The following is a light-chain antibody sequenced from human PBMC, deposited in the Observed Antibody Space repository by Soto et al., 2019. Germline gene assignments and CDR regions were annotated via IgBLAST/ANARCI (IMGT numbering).Light chain of an antibody. Sequence: QSALTQPRSVSGSPGQSVTISCTGTSSDVGGYNYVSWYQQHPGKAPKVMIYDVTKRPSGVPDRFSASKSGNTASLTISGLQSEDEADYYCCSYAGNYIHVFGTGTKVTVL. V-gene: IGLV2-11*01. J-gene: IGLJ1*01. CDR2: DVT. CDR3: CSYAGNYIHV. CDR1: SSDVGGYNY.